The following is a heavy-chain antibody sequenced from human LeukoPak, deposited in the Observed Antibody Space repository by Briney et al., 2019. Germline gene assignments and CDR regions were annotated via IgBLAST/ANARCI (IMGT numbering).Heavy chain of an antibody. V-gene: IGHV4-34*01. D-gene: IGHD4-17*01. Sequence: SETLSLTCAVYGGSFSGYYWSWIRQPPGKGLEWIGEINHSGSTNYNPSLKSRVTISVDTSKNQFSLKLSSVTAADTAVYYCARFDYGDFDYWDQGTLVTVSS. CDR3: ARFDYGDFDY. J-gene: IGHJ4*02. CDR1: GGSFSGYY. CDR2: INHSGST.